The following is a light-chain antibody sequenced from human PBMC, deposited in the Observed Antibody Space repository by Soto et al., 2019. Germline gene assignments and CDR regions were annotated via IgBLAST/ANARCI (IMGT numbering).Light chain of an antibody. CDR1: SSDVGGYNL. CDR2: EGS. Sequence: QSALTQPASVSGSPGQSITISCTGTSSDVGGYNLVSWYQQHQGRAPKLMIYEGSKRPSGVSNRFSGSKSGNTASLTISGLQAEDEADYYCCTYAGSSTSLYVFGTGTKVTVL. J-gene: IGLJ1*01. CDR3: CTYAGSSTSLYV. V-gene: IGLV2-23*01.